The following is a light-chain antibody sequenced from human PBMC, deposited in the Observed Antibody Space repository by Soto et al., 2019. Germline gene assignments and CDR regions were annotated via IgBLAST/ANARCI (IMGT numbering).Light chain of an antibody. CDR1: SSDVGGYNY. CDR2: EVS. CDR3: SSYAGSNNV. V-gene: IGLV2-8*01. J-gene: IGLJ1*01. Sequence: LTQPPSASGSPGQSVTISCTGTSSDVGGYNYVSWYQQHPGKAPKLMIYEVSKRPSGVPDRFSGSKSGNTASLTVSGLQAEDEADYYCSSYAGSNNVFGTGTKVTV.